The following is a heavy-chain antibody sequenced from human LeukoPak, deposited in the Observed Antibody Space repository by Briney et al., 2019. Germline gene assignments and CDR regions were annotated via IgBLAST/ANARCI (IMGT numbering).Heavy chain of an antibody. J-gene: IGHJ4*02. Sequence: APVKVSCKASGYTFTSYGIIWVRQAPGQGLEWMGWISAYNGNTNYAQKLQGRVTMTTDTSTSTAYMELRSLRSDDTAVYYCARVPRSSSWYFMSSPPDVLFDYWGQGTLVTVSS. V-gene: IGHV1-18*01. CDR2: ISAYNGNT. CDR1: GYTFTSYG. D-gene: IGHD6-13*01. CDR3: ARVPRSSSWYFMSSPPDVLFDY.